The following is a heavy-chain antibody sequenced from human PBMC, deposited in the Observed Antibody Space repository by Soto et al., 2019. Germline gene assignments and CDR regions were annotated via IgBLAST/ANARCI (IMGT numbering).Heavy chain of an antibody. J-gene: IGHJ6*02. CDR2: INPNSGGT. Sequence: ASVKVSCKASGYTFTGYYMHWVRQAPGQGLEWMGWINPNSGGTNYAQKFQGRVTMTMDTSISTAYMELSRLRSDDTAVYYCARDLGFVAPGVGRTYYNYGMDVWGQGTTVTVSS. D-gene: IGHD2-21*01. V-gene: IGHV1-2*02. CDR1: GYTFTGYY. CDR3: ARDLGFVAPGVGRTYYNYGMDV.